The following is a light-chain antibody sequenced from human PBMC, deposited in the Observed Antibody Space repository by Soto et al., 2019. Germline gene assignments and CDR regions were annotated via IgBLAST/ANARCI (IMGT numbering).Light chain of an antibody. CDR3: QQSGSSPPT. J-gene: IGKJ1*01. Sequence: EIVLTQSPATLSLSPGERATLSCRASQSVSSYLAWYQQKPGQAPRLLIFGASTRASGAPERFSGSGSGTDFTLTISRLEPEDFAVYYCQQSGSSPPTFGQGTKVDIK. CDR1: QSVSSY. V-gene: IGKV3-20*01. CDR2: GAS.